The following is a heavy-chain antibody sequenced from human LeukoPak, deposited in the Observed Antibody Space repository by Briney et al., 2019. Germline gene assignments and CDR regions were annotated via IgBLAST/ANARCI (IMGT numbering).Heavy chain of an antibody. CDR3: ARDGFRVGAYDAFDM. V-gene: IGHV1-18*01. Sequence: GASVKVSFKASGYTFTTYGITWVRQAPGQGLQWMGWISGYNGDTNYAQNFQGRVIMTTDTSANTAYMELWSLRSDDTAIYYCARDGFRVGAYDAFDMWGQGTMVTVSS. CDR2: ISGYNGDT. CDR1: GYTFTTYG. D-gene: IGHD1-26*01. J-gene: IGHJ3*02.